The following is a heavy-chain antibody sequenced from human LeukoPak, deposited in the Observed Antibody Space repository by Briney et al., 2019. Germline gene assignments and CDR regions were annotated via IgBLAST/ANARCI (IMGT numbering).Heavy chain of an antibody. V-gene: IGHV4-39*01. CDR2: IYYSGNT. D-gene: IGHD5-12*01. CDR3: ARLGAYSGPGDY. Sequence: TSETLSLTCTVSGGSISGSSYYWGWIRQPPGKGLKWIGNIYYSGNTYYNPSLRSRVTISVDTSKNQFSLKLSSVTAADTAVYYCARLGAYSGPGDYWGQGTLVTVSS. J-gene: IGHJ4*02. CDR1: GGSISGSSYY.